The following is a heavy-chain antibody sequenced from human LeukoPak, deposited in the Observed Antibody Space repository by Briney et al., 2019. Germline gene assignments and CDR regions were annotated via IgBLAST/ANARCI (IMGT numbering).Heavy chain of an antibody. D-gene: IGHD4-23*01. CDR2: IYYSGST. CDR3: ARSHSAYGGFFDY. CDR1: GGSMSSYY. J-gene: IGHJ4*02. Sequence: SETLSLTCTVSGGSMSSYYWSWIRQPPGKGLEWVGYIYYSGSTKYNPSLKSRVTISVDTTKNQFSLKLTSLTAADTALYYCARSHSAYGGFFDYWGQGTLVSVSS. V-gene: IGHV4-59*01.